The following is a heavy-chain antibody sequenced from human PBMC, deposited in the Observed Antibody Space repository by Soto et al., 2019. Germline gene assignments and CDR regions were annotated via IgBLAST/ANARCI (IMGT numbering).Heavy chain of an antibody. CDR2: ISAYNGDT. Sequence: GASVNVSCKASGYTIDSFVDYGISWVRQAPGQGLEWMGWISAYNGDTNYAQEFQGRVTLTTDTSTSTAYMELRSLGSDDTAVYFCARDRKSATDIYLRRIDYWGQGTLVTVSS. CDR1: GYTIDSFVDYG. CDR3: ARDRKSATDIYLRRIDY. J-gene: IGHJ4*02. V-gene: IGHV1-18*01. D-gene: IGHD6-13*01.